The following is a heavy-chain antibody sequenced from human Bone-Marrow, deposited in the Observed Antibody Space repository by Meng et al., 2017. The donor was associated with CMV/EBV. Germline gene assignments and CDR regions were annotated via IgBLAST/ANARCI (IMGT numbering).Heavy chain of an antibody. V-gene: IGHV3-7*01. Sequence: GESLKISCAASGFTFSSYWMSWVRQAPGKGLEWVANIKQDGSEKYYVDSVKGRFTISRDNAKNSLYLQMNSLRAEDTAVYYCAREIRCSSTSCWDNWFDPWGQGPLVTFYS. CDR1: GFTFSSYW. CDR2: IKQDGSEK. CDR3: AREIRCSSTSCWDNWFDP. J-gene: IGHJ5*02. D-gene: IGHD2-2*01.